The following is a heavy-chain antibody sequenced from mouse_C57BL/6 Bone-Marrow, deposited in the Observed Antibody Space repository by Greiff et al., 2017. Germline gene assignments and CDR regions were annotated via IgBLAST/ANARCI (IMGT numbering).Heavy chain of an antibody. V-gene: IGHV1-19*01. CDR3: ARGKTGTRFAY. D-gene: IGHD4-1*01. Sequence: EVKLMESGPVLVKPGASVKMSCKASGYTFTDYYMNWVKQSHGKSLEWIGVINPYNGGTSYNQKFKGKATLTVDKSSSTAYMELNSLTSEDSAVYYCARGKTGTRFAYWGQGTLVTVSA. CDR2: INPYNGGT. J-gene: IGHJ3*01. CDR1: GYTFTDYY.